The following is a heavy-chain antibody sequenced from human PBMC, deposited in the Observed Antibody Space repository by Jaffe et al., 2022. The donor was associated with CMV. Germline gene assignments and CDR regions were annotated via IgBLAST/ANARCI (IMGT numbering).Heavy chain of an antibody. CDR1: GGSISSYY. CDR2: IYYSGST. D-gene: IGHD1-7*01. Sequence: QVQLQESGPGLVKPSETLSLTCTVSGGSISSYYWSWIRQPPGKGLEWIGYIYYSGSTNYNPSLKSRVTISVDTSKNQFSLKLSSVTAADTAVYYCARLNVGVTGTTGLDPWGQGTLVTVSS. CDR3: ARLNVGVTGTTGLDP. J-gene: IGHJ5*02. V-gene: IGHV4-59*01.